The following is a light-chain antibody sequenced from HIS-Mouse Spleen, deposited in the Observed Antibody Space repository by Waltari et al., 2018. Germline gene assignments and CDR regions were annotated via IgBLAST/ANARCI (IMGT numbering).Light chain of an antibody. Sequence: PGQSITISCTGTSSDVGGYNYVSWYQQHPGKAPKLMIYDVSNRPSGVSNRISGSKSGNTASLTISGLQAEDEADYYCSSYTSSSTPYVFGTGTKVTVL. J-gene: IGLJ1*01. CDR2: DVS. CDR1: SSDVGGYNY. CDR3: SSYTSSSTPYV. V-gene: IGLV2-14*03.